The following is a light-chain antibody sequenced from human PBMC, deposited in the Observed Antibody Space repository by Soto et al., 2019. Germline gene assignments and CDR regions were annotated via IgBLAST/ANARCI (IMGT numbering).Light chain of an antibody. J-gene: IGKJ1*01. CDR2: GAS. CDR1: QSVSTIY. V-gene: IGKV3-20*01. CDR3: QQYGTSRWT. Sequence: EIVLTQSPGTLSLSPGERATLSCRASQSVSTIYLAWYQQKPGQAPRLLIYGASSRATGIPDRFSGSGSGTDFTLTISRLQPEDFAMYYCQQYGTSRWTFGQGTKVEIK.